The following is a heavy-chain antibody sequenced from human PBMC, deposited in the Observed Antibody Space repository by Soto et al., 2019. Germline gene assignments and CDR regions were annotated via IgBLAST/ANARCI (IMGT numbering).Heavy chain of an antibody. CDR1: GDSVSSNSAA. Sequence: SQTLSLTCAISGDSVSSNSAAWNWIRQSPSRGLEWLGRTYHRFEWDNDYAESVQSRITINADTSKNQFSLQLNSVTPEDTAVYYLARDEALARTGTFGCSGQGTLFTVYS. V-gene: IGHV6-1*01. D-gene: IGHD3-3*02. CDR2: TYHRFEWDN. J-gene: IGHJ5*01. CDR3: ARDEALARTGTFGC.